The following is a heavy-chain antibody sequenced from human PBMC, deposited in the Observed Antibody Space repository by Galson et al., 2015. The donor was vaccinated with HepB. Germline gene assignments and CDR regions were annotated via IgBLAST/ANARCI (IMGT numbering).Heavy chain of an antibody. J-gene: IGHJ2*01. V-gene: IGHV3-48*02. CDR1: GFTFSSYT. D-gene: IGHD3-10*01. CDR3: ARVYFGSGSSSAYWYFDL. CDR2: ISSTGTTM. Sequence: SLRLSCAASGFTFSSYTMNWVRQAPGKGLESVSYISSTGTTMYYADSAKGRFTISRDNAKNSLYLQMNSLRDEDTAVYYCARVYFGSGSSSAYWYFDLWGRGALVTVSS.